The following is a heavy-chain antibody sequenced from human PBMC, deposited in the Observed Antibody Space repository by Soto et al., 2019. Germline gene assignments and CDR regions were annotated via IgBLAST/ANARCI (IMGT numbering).Heavy chain of an antibody. J-gene: IGHJ5*02. CDR1: GYTFTSYD. Sequence: QVQLVQSGAEVKKPGASVKVSCKASGYTFTSYDINWVRQATGQGLEWMGWMNPNSGNTGYAQKFQGRVPTARTTSVSTADMELSSLRAEDPAVYYCARGELEDCFDPWRQRTLVTVSS. D-gene: IGHD1-26*01. V-gene: IGHV1-8*01. CDR3: ARGELEDCFDP. CDR2: MNPNSGNT.